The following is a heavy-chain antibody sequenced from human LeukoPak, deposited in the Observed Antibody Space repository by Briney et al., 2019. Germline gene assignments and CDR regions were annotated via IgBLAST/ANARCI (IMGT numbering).Heavy chain of an antibody. D-gene: IGHD1-1*01. V-gene: IGHV3-23*01. Sequence: DPGGSLRLSCAASGFTFSKFPMGWVRQAPGRGLEWVSAISASGDVTFYADSLRGRFTISRDNSKSTLYLQMNGLRAEDTAIFYCAKSLFTSATGTGRAFHIWGQGTRVTVSS. J-gene: IGHJ3*02. CDR3: AKSLFTSATGTGRAFHI. CDR2: ISASGDVT. CDR1: GFTFSKFP.